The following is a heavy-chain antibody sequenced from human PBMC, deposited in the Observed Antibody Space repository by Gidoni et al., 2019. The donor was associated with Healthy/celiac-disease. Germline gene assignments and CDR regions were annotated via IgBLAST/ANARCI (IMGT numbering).Heavy chain of an antibody. CDR1: GFTFSSYA. CDR2: ISGSGGST. J-gene: IGHJ4*02. CDR3: AKGRSRKQIAAAGTSYYFDY. Sequence: EVQLLESGGGLVQPGGSLRLSCAASGFTFSSYALSWVRQAPGKGLEWVSAISGSGGSTYYADSVKGRFTISRDNSKNTLYLQMNSLRAEDTAVYYCAKGRSRKQIAAAGTSYYFDYWGQGTLVTVSS. V-gene: IGHV3-23*01. D-gene: IGHD6-13*01.